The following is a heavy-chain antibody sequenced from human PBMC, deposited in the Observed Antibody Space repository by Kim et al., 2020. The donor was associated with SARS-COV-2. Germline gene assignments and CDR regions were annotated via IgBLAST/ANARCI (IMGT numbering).Heavy chain of an antibody. D-gene: IGHD3-16*01. J-gene: IGHJ4*02. CDR3: ARFKVWGASLFDY. Sequence: SETLSLTCTVSGGSISSGGYYWSWIRQHPGKGLEWIGYIYYSGSTYYNPSLKSRVTISVDTSKNQFSLKLSSVTAADTAVYYCARFKVWGASLFDYWGQGTLVTVSS. CDR2: IYYSGST. CDR1: GGSISSGGYY. V-gene: IGHV4-31*03.